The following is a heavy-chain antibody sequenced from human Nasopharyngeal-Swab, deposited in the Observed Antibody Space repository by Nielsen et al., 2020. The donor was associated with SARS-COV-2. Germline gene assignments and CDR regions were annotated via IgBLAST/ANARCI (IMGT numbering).Heavy chain of an antibody. CDR1: GYTFTGYY. D-gene: IGHD1-26*01. CDR2: INPNSGGT. CDR3: ARVGATDFDY. J-gene: IGHJ4*02. Sequence: ASVKVSCKASGYTFTGYYMHWVRQAPGQGLEWMGRINPNSGGTNYAQKFQGRVTMTTDTSTSTAYMELRSLRSDDTAVYYCARVGATDFDYWGQGTLVTVSS. V-gene: IGHV1-2*06.